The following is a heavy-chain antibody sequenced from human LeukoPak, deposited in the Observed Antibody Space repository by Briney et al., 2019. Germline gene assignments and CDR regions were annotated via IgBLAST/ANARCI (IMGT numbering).Heavy chain of an antibody. CDR1: GGSVSSGSYY. Sequence: KTSETLSLTCTVSGGSVSSGSYYWSWIRQPPGKGLEWIGYIHYSGSTNYNPSLKSRVTISLDTSKNQFSLRLSSVTAADTAVYYCARGVPAVTNWFDPWGQGTLVTVSS. CDR3: ARGVPAVTNWFDP. J-gene: IGHJ5*02. CDR2: IHYSGST. D-gene: IGHD2-2*01. V-gene: IGHV4-61*01.